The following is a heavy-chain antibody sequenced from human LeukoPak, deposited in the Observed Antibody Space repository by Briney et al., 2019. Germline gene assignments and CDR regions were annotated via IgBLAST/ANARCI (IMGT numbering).Heavy chain of an antibody. CDR2: IYHSGRT. Sequence: PSETLSLTCAVSGGSISSGGYSWSWIRQPPGKGLEWIGYIYHSGRTYYNPSLKSRVTISVDRSKNQFSLKLSSVTAADTAVYYCARGPYGGNEGGGVDGVDYWGQGTLVTVSS. CDR1: GGSISSGGYS. J-gene: IGHJ4*02. V-gene: IGHV4-30-2*01. D-gene: IGHD4-23*01. CDR3: ARGPYGGNEGGGVDGVDY.